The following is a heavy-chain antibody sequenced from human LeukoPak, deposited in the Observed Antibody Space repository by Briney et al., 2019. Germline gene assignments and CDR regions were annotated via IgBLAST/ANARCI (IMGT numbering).Heavy chain of an antibody. CDR2: ISGGGGST. CDR1: GFTFTSYS. V-gene: IGHV3-23*01. Sequence: GGSLRLSCAASGFTFTSYSMNWVRQAPGKGLEWVSTISGGGGSTYYADSVKGRFTISRDNSKNTLYLQVNSLRAEDAAVYYCAKGGKWDVTPFDYWGQGTLVTVSS. CDR3: AKGGKWDVTPFDY. D-gene: IGHD1-26*01. J-gene: IGHJ4*02.